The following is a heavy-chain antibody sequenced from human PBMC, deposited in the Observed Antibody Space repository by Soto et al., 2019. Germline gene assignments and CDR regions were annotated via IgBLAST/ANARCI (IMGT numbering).Heavy chain of an antibody. Sequence: QAQLVQCGAEVKKPGASVKVSCKASGYTFTSYDINWVRQAPGQGLEWLGWMDPNSGSTGYAQNFQGRVTMTRNISINTAHMELSSLRSEDAAVYYCARERKFDFWRKGLDVWGQGTTVTVSS. D-gene: IGHD3-3*01. CDR3: ARERKFDFWRKGLDV. V-gene: IGHV1-8*01. J-gene: IGHJ6*02. CDR1: GYTFTSYD. CDR2: MDPNSGST.